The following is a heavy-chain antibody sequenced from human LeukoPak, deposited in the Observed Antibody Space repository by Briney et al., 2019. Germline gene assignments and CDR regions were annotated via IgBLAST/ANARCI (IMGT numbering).Heavy chain of an antibody. J-gene: IGHJ5*02. CDR1: GFTVSSNY. V-gene: IGHV3-66*01. D-gene: IGHD3-3*01. CDR3: ARVGDFSNWFDP. Sequence: GGSLRLSCAASGFTVSSNYMSWVRQAPGKGLEWVPVIYSGGSTYYADSVKGRFTISRDNSKNTLYLHMNSLRVEDTAVYYCARVGDFSNWFDPWGQGTLVTVSS. CDR2: IYSGGST.